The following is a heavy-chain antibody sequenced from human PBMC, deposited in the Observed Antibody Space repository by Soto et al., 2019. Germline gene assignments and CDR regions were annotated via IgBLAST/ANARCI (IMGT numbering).Heavy chain of an antibody. CDR1: GFTFSSYD. Sequence: GSLRLSCAASGFTFSSYDMHWVRQATGKGLEWVSAIGTAGDTYYPGSVKGRFTISRENAKNSLYLQMNSLRAGDTAVYYCARGGGCSGGSCTGDAFDIWGQGTMVTVSS. CDR3: ARGGGCSGGSCTGDAFDI. CDR2: IGTAGDT. J-gene: IGHJ3*02. D-gene: IGHD2-15*01. V-gene: IGHV3-13*01.